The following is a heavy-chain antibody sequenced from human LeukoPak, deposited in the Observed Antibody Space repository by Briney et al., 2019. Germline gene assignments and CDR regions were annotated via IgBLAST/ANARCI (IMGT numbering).Heavy chain of an antibody. J-gene: IGHJ4*02. CDR3: ARGPYYYGSGSQRVPAKPGFPSY. D-gene: IGHD3-10*01. CDR2: IIPIFGTA. V-gene: IGHV1-69*01. CDR1: GGTFSSYA. Sequence: SSVTVSFKASGGTFSSYAISWVRQAPGQGLEWMGGIIPIFGTANYAQKFQGRVTITADESTSTAYMELSSLRSEDTAVYYCARGPYYYGSGSQRVPAKPGFPSYWGQGTLVTVSS.